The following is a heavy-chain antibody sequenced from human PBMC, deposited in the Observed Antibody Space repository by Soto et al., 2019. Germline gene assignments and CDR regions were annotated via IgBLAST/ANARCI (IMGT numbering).Heavy chain of an antibody. CDR2: ISIDGSST. CDR3: ARDRAPGEMATTFDY. V-gene: IGHV3-74*01. CDR1: GFSFDNYW. Sequence: PGRSLRLSCAASGFSFDNYWMHWVRQSPGKGLVWVSRISIDGSSTNYADSVKGRFTISRDNAKKTLYLLMNSLRAEDTAVYYCARDRAPGEMATTFDYWGLGTLVTVSS. J-gene: IGHJ4*02.